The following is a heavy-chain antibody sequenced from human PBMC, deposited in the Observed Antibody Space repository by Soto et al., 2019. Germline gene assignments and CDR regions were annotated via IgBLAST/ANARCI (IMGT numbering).Heavy chain of an antibody. CDR1: GFTFSSYG. CDR2: IPNTENKK. CDR3: ARTAGGRVRGALDI. V-gene: IGHV3-30-3*01. Sequence: DLEESGGGVVQPGTSLRLSCVASGFTFSSYGMHWVRQAPGKGLEWVAVIPNTENKKYYADSVKGRFTISRDHSQNTLFLQMDSLMSEDTAMYYCARTAGGRVRGALDIWGQGTMVTVS. D-gene: IGHD6-13*01. J-gene: IGHJ3*02.